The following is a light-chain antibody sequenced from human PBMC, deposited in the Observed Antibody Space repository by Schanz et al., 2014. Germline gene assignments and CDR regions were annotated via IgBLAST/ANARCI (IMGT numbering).Light chain of an antibody. CDR1: QSVSSNY. CDR2: AAS. Sequence: EIVLTQSPGTLSLSPGERATLSCRASQSVSSNYLAWYQQKPGQAPRLLIYAASNRATGIPERFSGSGSVTDFTLTISRLEPEDSAVYYCQQYGALPFTFGGGTKVQI. J-gene: IGKJ4*01. CDR3: QQYGALPFT. V-gene: IGKV3-20*01.